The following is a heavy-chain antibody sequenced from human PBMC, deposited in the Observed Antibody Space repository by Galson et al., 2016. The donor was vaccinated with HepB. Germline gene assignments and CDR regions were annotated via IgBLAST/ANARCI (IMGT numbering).Heavy chain of an antibody. Sequence: SLRLSCAASGFTFNHYAMSWVRQAPGKGPEWVSGISGSGGNTYYADSVKGRFTISRDNSKNTLDLQMNRLRAEDTAVYYCAKTTGYTGYESAFDIWGQGTMVTVSS. D-gene: IGHD5-12*01. V-gene: IGHV3-23*01. J-gene: IGHJ3*02. CDR2: ISGSGGNT. CDR3: AKTTGYTGYESAFDI. CDR1: GFTFNHYA.